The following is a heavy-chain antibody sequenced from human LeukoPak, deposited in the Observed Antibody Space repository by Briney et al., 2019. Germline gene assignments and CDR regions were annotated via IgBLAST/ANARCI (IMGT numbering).Heavy chain of an antibody. J-gene: IGHJ4*02. D-gene: IGHD2-2*01. CDR1: GFTFSSYS. CDR2: ISSSSSYI. Sequence: PGGSLRLSCAASGFTFSSYSMNWVRQAPGKGLEWVSSISSSSSYIYYADSVKGRFTISRDNAKNSLYLQMNSLRAEDTAVYYCARDRMIVVVPAALDYWGQGTLVTVSS. V-gene: IGHV3-21*01. CDR3: ARDRMIVVVPAALDY.